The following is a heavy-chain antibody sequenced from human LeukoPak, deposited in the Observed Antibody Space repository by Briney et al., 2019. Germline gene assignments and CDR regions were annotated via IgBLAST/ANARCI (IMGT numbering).Heavy chain of an antibody. Sequence: ASVKVSSKASVYTFTSYDINWVRQGTGQGLEWMGWMNPNSGNTGYAQKFQGRVTITRNTSISTAYMELSSLRSEDTAVYSCAREVDHNWNFDYWGQGTLVTVSS. J-gene: IGHJ4*02. V-gene: IGHV1-8*03. CDR3: AREVDHNWNFDY. CDR1: VYTFTSYD. CDR2: MNPNSGNT. D-gene: IGHD1-20*01.